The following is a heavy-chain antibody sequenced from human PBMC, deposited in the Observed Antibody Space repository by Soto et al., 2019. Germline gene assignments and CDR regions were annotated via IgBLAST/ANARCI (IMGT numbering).Heavy chain of an antibody. CDR2: IIPIFGTA. Sequence: SVTVSCKASGGTFSSYAISWVRQAPGQGLEWMGGIIPIFGTANYAQKFQGRVTITADESTSTAYMELSSLRSEDTAVYYCARSVPKDSSGYYYGLYYYYGMDVWGQGTTVTVSS. V-gene: IGHV1-69*13. CDR1: GGTFSSYA. J-gene: IGHJ6*02. D-gene: IGHD3-22*01. CDR3: ARSVPKDSSGYYYGLYYYYGMDV.